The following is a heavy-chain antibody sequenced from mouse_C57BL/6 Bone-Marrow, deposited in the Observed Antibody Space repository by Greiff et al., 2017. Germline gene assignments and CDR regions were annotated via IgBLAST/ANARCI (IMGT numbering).Heavy chain of an antibody. Sequence: EVQLQQSGAELVKPGASVKLSCTASGFNIKDYYIHWVKQRTEQGLEWIGRIDPGDGETKYAPKFQDKATITADTSSNTAYLKLSSLTSEDTAVYYCTRSLIYYGTNYWGQGTTLTVSS. D-gene: IGHD1-1*01. CDR2: IDPGDGET. CDR3: TRSLIYYGTNY. CDR1: GFNIKDYY. V-gene: IGHV14-2*01. J-gene: IGHJ2*01.